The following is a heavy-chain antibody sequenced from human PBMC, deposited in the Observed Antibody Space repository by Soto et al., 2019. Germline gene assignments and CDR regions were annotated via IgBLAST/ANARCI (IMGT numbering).Heavy chain of an antibody. CDR2: ISYDGSNK. CDR1: GFTFSSFG. D-gene: IGHD3-10*01. J-gene: IGHJ4*02. CDR3: AKDRGVAPYFHY. Sequence: GGSLRLSCVASGFTFSSFGMYWVRQAPGKGLEWVAGISYDGSNKYYVDSVKGRFTISRDNSKNTLNLEMSSLRPEDTAVYYCAKDRGVAPYFHYWGQGALVTVSS. V-gene: IGHV3-30*18.